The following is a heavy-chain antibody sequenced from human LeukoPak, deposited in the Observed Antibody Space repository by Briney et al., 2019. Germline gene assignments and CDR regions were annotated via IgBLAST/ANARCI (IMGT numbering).Heavy chain of an antibody. CDR3: ARVAAAGNYYFDY. J-gene: IGHJ4*02. CDR1: GGSISSYY. D-gene: IGHD6-13*01. CDR2: IYYSGRT. Sequence: PSETLSLTCSVSGGSISSYYWSWIRQPPGKGLEWIGYIYYSGRTSYNPSLKSRVSISVDTSKNQFSLRLSSVTAGDTAVYFCARVAAAGNYYFDYWGQGTLVTVSS. V-gene: IGHV4-59*01.